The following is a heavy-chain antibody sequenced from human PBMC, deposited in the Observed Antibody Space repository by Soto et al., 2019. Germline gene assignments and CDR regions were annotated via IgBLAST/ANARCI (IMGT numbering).Heavy chain of an antibody. Sequence: VQLVESGGGLVKPGGSLRLSCAASGFTFSSYSMNWVRQAPGKGLEWVSSISSSSSYIYYADSVKGRFTISRDNAKNSLYLQMNSLRAEDTAVYYCASDIVVVVAATRDYYYMDVWGKGTTVTVSS. CDR3: ASDIVVVVAATRDYYYMDV. CDR1: GFTFSSYS. CDR2: ISSSSSYI. J-gene: IGHJ6*03. D-gene: IGHD2-15*01. V-gene: IGHV3-21*01.